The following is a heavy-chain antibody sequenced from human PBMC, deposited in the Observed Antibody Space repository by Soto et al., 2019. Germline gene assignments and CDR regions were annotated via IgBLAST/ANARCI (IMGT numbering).Heavy chain of an antibody. CDR1: GFTFSSYA. CDR2: ISGSGVLT. J-gene: IGHJ6*04. V-gene: IGHV3-23*01. D-gene: IGHD3-16*02. CDR3: AKGMGGYRAVDV. Sequence: HPGGSLRLSCAASGFTFSSYAMTWVRQAPGKGLEWVSSISGSGVLTYYADSVKGRFTISRDSSKNTLYLQMSSLRAEDTAVYYCAKGMGGYRAVDVWGRGTTVTVSX.